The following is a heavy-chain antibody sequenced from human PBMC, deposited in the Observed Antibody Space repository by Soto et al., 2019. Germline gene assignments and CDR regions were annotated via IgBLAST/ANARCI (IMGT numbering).Heavy chain of an antibody. D-gene: IGHD4-17*01. Sequence: QLRLQESGSGLVKPSQTLSLTCTVSGGSLSSGSFSWGWIRQPPGKGLEWIGYINYSGNTYYNPSLRRRGTISRDMATNQFSLKLGSVTAADTAVYYCARGGGSTDYVANYYFDYWGRGTLVTVSS. CDR2: INYSGNT. CDR3: ARGGGSTDYVANYYFDY. J-gene: IGHJ4*02. CDR1: GGSLSSGSFS. V-gene: IGHV4-30-2*01.